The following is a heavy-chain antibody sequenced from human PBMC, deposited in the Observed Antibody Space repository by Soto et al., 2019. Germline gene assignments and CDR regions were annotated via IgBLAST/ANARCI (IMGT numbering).Heavy chain of an antibody. D-gene: IGHD3-16*02. Sequence: QITLKESGPTLMKPTQTLTLTCTFSGFSLSTSGVGVGWIRQPPGKALEWLGIIYWDDDKRYSPSLRSRLTISKDTSKNQVVLTMTDIDPVDTATYYCAHTPEGWGYRDWFDPWGQGTLVTVSS. CDR2: IYWDDDK. CDR1: GFSLSTSGVG. V-gene: IGHV2-5*02. CDR3: AHTPEGWGYRDWFDP. J-gene: IGHJ5*02.